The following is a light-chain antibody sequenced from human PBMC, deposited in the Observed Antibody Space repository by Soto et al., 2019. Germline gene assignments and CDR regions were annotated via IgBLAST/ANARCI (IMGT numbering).Light chain of an antibody. CDR1: QSLFYSSNNKDY. V-gene: IGKV4-1*01. Sequence: DIVMTQSPDSLAVSLGERATINCKSSQSLFYSSNNKDYLAWYQQKPGQPPRLRIYWASTRESGVPERFSGRGSGTDFTLTVSSLQSEDVAVYYCQQDFNTPWTFGQGTKVEIK. CDR3: QQDFNTPWT. J-gene: IGKJ1*01. CDR2: WAS.